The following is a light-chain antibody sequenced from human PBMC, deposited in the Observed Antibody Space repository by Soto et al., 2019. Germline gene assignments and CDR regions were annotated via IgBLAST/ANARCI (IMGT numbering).Light chain of an antibody. CDR3: GTWDSGLSAVV. CDR2: DND. J-gene: IGLJ2*01. CDR1: SSNIGNNY. Sequence: QSVLTQPPSVSAAPGQKVTISCSGSSSNIGNNYDSWYRQLPGTAPKLLIYDNDKRPSRVPGRFSGSTSGTSATLGITGLQTGDEADYYCGTWDSGLSAVVFGGGTKLTVL. V-gene: IGLV1-51*01.